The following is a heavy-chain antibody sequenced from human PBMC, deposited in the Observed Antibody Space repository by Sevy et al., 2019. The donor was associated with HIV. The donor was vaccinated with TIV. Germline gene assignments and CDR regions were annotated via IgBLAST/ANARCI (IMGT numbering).Heavy chain of an antibody. V-gene: IGHV3-30*03. Sequence: GGSLRLSCAASGFTFSSYDMHWVRQAPGKGLEWVAVISYDGRGKHYADSVKGRFTISRDNAKNTLYLQMNSLRVGDSAVFYCAAVALTFGGDPYENHHFMDVWGRGTRVTVSS. D-gene: IGHD3-16*01. CDR1: GFTFSSYD. CDR2: ISYDGRGK. CDR3: AAVALTFGGDPYENHHFMDV. J-gene: IGHJ6*03.